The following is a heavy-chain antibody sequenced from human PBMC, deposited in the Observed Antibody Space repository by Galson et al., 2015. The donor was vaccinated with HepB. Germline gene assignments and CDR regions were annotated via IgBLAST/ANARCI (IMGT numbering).Heavy chain of an antibody. CDR2: ISSSGSTI. D-gene: IGHD1-14*01. V-gene: IGHV3-11*01. CDR1: GFTFSDYY. J-gene: IGHJ4*02. Sequence: SLRLSCAASGFTFSDYYMSWIRQAPGKGLEWVSYISSSGSTIYYADSVKGRFTISRDNAKNSLYLQMNSLRAEDTAVYYCARDLTLGSEYLVSAGGDFDYWGQGTLVTVSS. CDR3: ARDLTLGSEYLVSAGGDFDY.